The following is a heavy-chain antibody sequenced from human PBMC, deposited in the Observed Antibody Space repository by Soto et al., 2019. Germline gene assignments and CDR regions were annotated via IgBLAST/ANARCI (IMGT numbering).Heavy chain of an antibody. V-gene: IGHV4-39*01. J-gene: IGHJ5*02. CDR2: IYYSGST. Sequence: PSETLSLTCTVSGGSISSSSYYWGWIRQPPGKGLEWIGSIYYSGSTYYNPSLKSRVTISVDTSKNQFSLKLSSVTAADTAVYYCARHEGVWIHGNYYGSGSPPRAGFDPWGQGTLVTVSS. CDR1: GGSISSSSYY. CDR3: ARHEGVWIHGNYYGSGSPPRAGFDP. D-gene: IGHD3-10*01.